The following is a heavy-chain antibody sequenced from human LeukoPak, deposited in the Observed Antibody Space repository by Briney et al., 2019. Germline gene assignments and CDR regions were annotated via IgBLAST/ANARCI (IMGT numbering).Heavy chain of an antibody. CDR1: GHTFTTSG. V-gene: IGHV1-2*02. J-gene: IGHJ4*02. Sequence: ASVTVSCKASGHTFTTSGVSWVRQAPGQGLDWMGWINPNSGDTNYAQKFQGRVTMTSDTSISTVYMELSRLTSDDTAVYHCARVADGYYFDYWGQGTLVTVSS. CDR2: INPNSGDT. D-gene: IGHD6-25*01. CDR3: ARVADGYYFDY.